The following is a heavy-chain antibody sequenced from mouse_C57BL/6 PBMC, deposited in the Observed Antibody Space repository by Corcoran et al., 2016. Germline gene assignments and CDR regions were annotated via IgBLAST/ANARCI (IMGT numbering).Heavy chain of an antibody. CDR2: INPNNGGT. CDR3: ARQWDYYAPAWFAY. J-gene: IGHJ3*01. D-gene: IGHD2-1*01. Sequence: EVPLQQSGPELVKPGASVTISCKASGSTFTDYYMNWVQQSHGKSLEWIGDINPNNGGTSYNQKFKGKATLTVDKSSSTAYMELRSLTSEDSAVYYCARQWDYYAPAWFAYWGQGTLVTVSA. V-gene: IGHV1-26*01. CDR1: GSTFTDYY.